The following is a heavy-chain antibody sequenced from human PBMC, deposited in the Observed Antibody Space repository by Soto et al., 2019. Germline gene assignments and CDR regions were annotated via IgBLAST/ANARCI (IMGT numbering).Heavy chain of an antibody. J-gene: IGHJ4*02. V-gene: IGHV3-23*01. Sequence: GGSLRLSCAASGFTFSSYAMSWVRQAPGKGLEWVSAISGSGGSTYYADSVKGRFTISRDNSKNTLYLQMDSLRAEDTAVYYCAKGEYSSGWNSVFDCWGQGTLVTVSS. CDR2: ISGSGGST. CDR3: AKGEYSSGWNSVFDC. D-gene: IGHD6-19*01. CDR1: GFTFSSYA.